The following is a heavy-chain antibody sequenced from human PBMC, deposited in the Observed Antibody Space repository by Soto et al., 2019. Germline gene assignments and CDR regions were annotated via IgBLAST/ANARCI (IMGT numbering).Heavy chain of an antibody. Sequence: QVQLVESGGGVVQPGRSLRLSCAASGFTFSRSPMHWVRQAPGMGLEWLSFISYDGSNKNYADSVKGRFTISRDDSKNTVYLQMNSHSTEDTGVYYCARVPRSGWIHYYGLDVWGQGTTVTVSS. CDR3: ARVPRSGWIHYYGLDV. CDR1: GFTFSRSP. J-gene: IGHJ6*02. V-gene: IGHV3-30-3*01. CDR2: ISYDGSNK. D-gene: IGHD6-19*01.